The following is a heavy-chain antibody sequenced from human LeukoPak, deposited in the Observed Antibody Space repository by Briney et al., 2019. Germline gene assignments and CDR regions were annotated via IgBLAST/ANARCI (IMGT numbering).Heavy chain of an antibody. CDR3: ARITTFTIFGVVKSYYMDV. Sequence: EESLKISCKGSGYSFTSYWIGWVRQLPGKGLEWMGIIYPGDSDTRYSPSFQGQVTISADKSISTAYLQWSSLKASDTAMYYCARITTFTIFGVVKSYYMDVWGKGTTVTVSS. CDR1: GYSFTSYW. CDR2: IYPGDSDT. J-gene: IGHJ6*03. V-gene: IGHV5-51*01. D-gene: IGHD3-3*01.